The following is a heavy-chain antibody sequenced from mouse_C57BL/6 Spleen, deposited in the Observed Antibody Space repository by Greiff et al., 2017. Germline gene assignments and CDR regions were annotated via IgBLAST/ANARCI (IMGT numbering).Heavy chain of an antibody. Sequence: QVQLQQPGAELVMPGASVKLSCKASGYTFTSYWMHWVKQRPGQGLEWIGEIDPSDSYTNYNQKFKGKSTLTVDKSSSTAYMQLSSLTSEDSAVYYCARSASTVVATDWYFDVWGTGTTVTVSS. CDR1: GYTFTSYW. CDR3: ARSASTVVATDWYFDV. J-gene: IGHJ1*03. CDR2: IDPSDSYT. D-gene: IGHD1-1*01. V-gene: IGHV1-69*01.